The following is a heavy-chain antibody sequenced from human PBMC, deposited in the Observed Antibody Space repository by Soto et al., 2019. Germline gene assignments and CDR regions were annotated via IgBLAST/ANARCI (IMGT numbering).Heavy chain of an antibody. CDR1: GYTFTSYG. CDR2: ISTYNGHT. D-gene: IGHD3-22*01. Sequence: ASVKVSCKASGYTFTSYGINWVRQAPGQGLEWMGWISTYNGHTNYAQKVQGRVTMTTDTSTSTAYMELRSLRSDDTAVYYCARDNSGSYQYYFDYWGQGTLVTVSS. CDR3: ARDNSGSYQYYFDY. J-gene: IGHJ4*02. V-gene: IGHV1-18*01.